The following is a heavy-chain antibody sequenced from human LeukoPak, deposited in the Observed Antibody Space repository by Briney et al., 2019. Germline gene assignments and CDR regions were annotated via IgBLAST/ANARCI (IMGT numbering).Heavy chain of an antibody. J-gene: IGHJ4*02. CDR2: ITTGGPNT. CDR3: AKDGGLWVSAHWGDS. Sequence: GSLRLSCTASGFTFSSYNMSWVRQAPGKGLKWVSTITTGGPNTYYADSVKGRFTVSRDDSKNTLYLQMNSLRAEDTAVYYCAKDGGLWVSAHWGDSWGREPWSPSPQ. V-gene: IGHV3-23*01. CDR1: GFTFSSYN. D-gene: IGHD7-27*01.